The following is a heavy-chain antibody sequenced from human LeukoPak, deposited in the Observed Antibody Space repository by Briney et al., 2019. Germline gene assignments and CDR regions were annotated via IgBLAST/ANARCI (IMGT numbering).Heavy chain of an antibody. V-gene: IGHV1-18*01. Sequence: ASVKVSCKAPGGSFGRYAVSWVRQAPGQGLEWMGWISAYNGNTNYAQKLQGRVTMTTDTSTSTAYMELRSLRSDDTAVYYCARGSHDYGDYFILPFDYWGQGTLVTVSS. CDR1: GGSFGRYA. CDR3: ARGSHDYGDYFILPFDY. CDR2: ISAYNGNT. D-gene: IGHD4-17*01. J-gene: IGHJ4*02.